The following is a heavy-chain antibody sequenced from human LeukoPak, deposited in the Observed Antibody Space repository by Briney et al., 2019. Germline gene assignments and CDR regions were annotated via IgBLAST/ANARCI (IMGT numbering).Heavy chain of an antibody. Sequence: PSETLSLTCTVSGVSISSYYWNWLRQPPGKGLEWIGHIYYSGSTNYNPSLKSRVTISVDTSKNQFSLKLSSVTAADAAVYYCARGNYKFGMDVWGQGTTVTVSS. CDR1: GVSISSYY. J-gene: IGHJ6*02. CDR2: IYYSGST. V-gene: IGHV4-59*01. CDR3: ARGNYKFGMDV.